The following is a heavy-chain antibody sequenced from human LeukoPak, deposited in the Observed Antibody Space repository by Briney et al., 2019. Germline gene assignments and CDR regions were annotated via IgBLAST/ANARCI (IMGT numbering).Heavy chain of an antibody. D-gene: IGHD6-19*01. Sequence: SETQSLTCAVYSGSFSGYYWSWIRQPPGKGLEWIGEINHSGSTNYNPSLKSRVTISVDTSKNRFSLKLSSVTAADTAVYYCARLRGWTEDYWGQGTLVTVSS. CDR2: INHSGST. J-gene: IGHJ4*02. CDR3: ARLRGWTEDY. V-gene: IGHV4-34*01. CDR1: SGSFSGYY.